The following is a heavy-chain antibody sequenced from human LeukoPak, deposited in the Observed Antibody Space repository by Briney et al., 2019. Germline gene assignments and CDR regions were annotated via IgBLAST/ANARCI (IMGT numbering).Heavy chain of an antibody. Sequence: GRSLRPSCAGSGFTPRNYAMHWVRQAPGKGLEWVAVISHDERKKYYVDSVKGRFTISRDISKNTLYLQMNSLRAEDTAVYYCARVASGTYYVIEDRGQGALVTVAS. D-gene: IGHD1-26*01. J-gene: IGHJ4*02. CDR3: ARVASGTYYVIED. CDR2: ISHDERKK. V-gene: IGHV3-30*04. CDR1: GFTPRNYA.